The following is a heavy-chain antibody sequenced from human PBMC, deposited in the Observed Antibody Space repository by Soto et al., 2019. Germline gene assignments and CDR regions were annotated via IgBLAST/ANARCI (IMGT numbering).Heavy chain of an antibody. Sequence: SVKVSCKASGGTFSSYAISWVRQAPGQGLEWMGGIIPIFGTANYAQKFQGRVTITADESKSTAYMELSSLRSEHTAVYYCAGEGSGSHDFDYWGQGTLVAVSS. CDR3: AGEGSGSHDFDY. V-gene: IGHV1-69*13. J-gene: IGHJ4*02. CDR1: GGTFSSYA. CDR2: IIPIFGTA. D-gene: IGHD3-10*01.